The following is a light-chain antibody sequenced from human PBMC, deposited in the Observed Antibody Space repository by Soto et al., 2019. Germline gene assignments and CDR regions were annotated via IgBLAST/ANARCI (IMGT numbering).Light chain of an antibody. V-gene: IGKV3-11*01. CDR1: QSVSSY. CDR2: DAS. Sequence: EIVLTQSPATLSLSPGERATLSCRASQSVSSYLAGYQQKPGQAPRLLIYDASTRATAIPARFSGSGSGTDLTLTISSLEPEDFAVYYCQQRSNWPLFTFGPGTKVDIK. J-gene: IGKJ3*01. CDR3: QQRSNWPLFT.